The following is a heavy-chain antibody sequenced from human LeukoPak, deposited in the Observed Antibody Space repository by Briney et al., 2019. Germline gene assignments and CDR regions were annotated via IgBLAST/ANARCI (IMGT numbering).Heavy chain of an antibody. CDR1: GYTFTGYY. CDR2: INPNSGGT. V-gene: IGHV1-2*02. Sequence: ASVKVSCKASGYTFTGYYMHWVRQAPGQGLEWMGWINPNSGGTNYAQKFQGRVTMTRDTSISTAYMELSRLRSDDTAVYYCARVDGAASNNWFDPWGQGTLVTVSS. CDR3: ARVDGAASNNWFDP. J-gene: IGHJ5*02. D-gene: IGHD6-13*01.